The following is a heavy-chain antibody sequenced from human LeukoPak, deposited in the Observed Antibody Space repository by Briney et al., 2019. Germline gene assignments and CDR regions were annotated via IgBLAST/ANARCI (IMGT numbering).Heavy chain of an antibody. CDR1: GGSFSGYY. J-gene: IGHJ4*02. V-gene: IGHV4-34*01. Sequence: SETLSLTCAVYGGSFSGYYWSWIRQPPGKGLEWFGDINHSGSTNYNPSLKSRLTISVDTSKNQFSHKLSSVTAADTAVYYCAAQYSGYVRLDYWGQGTLVTVSS. D-gene: IGHD5-12*01. CDR2: INHSGST. CDR3: AAQYSGYVRLDY.